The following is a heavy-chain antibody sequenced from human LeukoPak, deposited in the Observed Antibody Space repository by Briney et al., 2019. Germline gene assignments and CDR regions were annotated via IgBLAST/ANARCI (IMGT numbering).Heavy chain of an antibody. D-gene: IGHD5-18*01. CDR2: ISGSGGKT. Sequence: GGSLRLSCVSSGFTFSTWARSVGRHAPGEGLWGVPAISGSGGKTYYSDSVKGRFTIFTDNALNTLHLYMNSLRADATAVYYCGKEMTSMVTVEYWGQGTLVTVSS. V-gene: IGHV3-23*01. J-gene: IGHJ4*02. CDR1: GFTFSTWA. CDR3: GKEMTSMVTVEY.